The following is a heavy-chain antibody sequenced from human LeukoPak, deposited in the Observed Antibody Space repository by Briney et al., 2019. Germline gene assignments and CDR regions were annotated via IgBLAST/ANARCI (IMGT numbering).Heavy chain of an antibody. CDR3: ARDVPPHDY. CDR1: GFTFNTYA. Sequence: PGGSLRLSCAASGFTFNTYAMHWVRQAPGRGLEWVALISYDSSNIRYADSVKGRFTISRDNSKNTLYLQMNSLRTEDTAVYYCARDVPPHDYWGQGTLVTVSS. J-gene: IGHJ4*02. V-gene: IGHV3-30-3*01. CDR2: ISYDSSNI.